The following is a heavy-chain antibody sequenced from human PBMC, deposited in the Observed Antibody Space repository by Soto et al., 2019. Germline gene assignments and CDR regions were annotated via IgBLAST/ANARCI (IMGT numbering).Heavy chain of an antibody. J-gene: IGHJ4*02. Sequence: QVQLVESGGDVVQPGRSLRLSCAVSGFTFSLYGMHWVRQAPGKGLEWVAFISYEGRNKYYADSVKGRFTISRDNCKNTLSVQIESLRPEDTAVYYCTKGRDSTLLRRQYFDNWGQGTQVTVSS. V-gene: IGHV3-30*18. CDR2: ISYEGRNK. CDR3: TKGRDSTLLRRQYFDN. CDR1: GFTFSLYG. D-gene: IGHD4-17*01.